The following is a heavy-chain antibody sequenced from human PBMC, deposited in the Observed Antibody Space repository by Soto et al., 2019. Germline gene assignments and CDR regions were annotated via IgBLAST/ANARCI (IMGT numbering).Heavy chain of an antibody. V-gene: IGHV3-33*01. CDR3: ARSGHLVFDALDY. D-gene: IGHD6-6*01. CDR2: IWNDGSNK. CDR1: GFIFSNNA. J-gene: IGHJ4*02. Sequence: GGSLRLSCAASGFIFSNNAMHWVRQAPGKGLEWVALIWNDGSNKYYGNSVKGRFTVSRDNSQSTLYLQMNSLRDEDTAVYYCARSGHLVFDALDYWGRGTLVTVSS.